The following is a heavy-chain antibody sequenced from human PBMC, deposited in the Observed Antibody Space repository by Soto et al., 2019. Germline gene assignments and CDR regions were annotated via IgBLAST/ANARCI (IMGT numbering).Heavy chain of an antibody. J-gene: IGHJ4*02. Sequence: GGSLRLSCAASGFTFSDYAMHWVRQAPGKGLEWVAVVSHDGRNTHYADSVKGRFTIPRDNSKNTLYLQMNSLRAEDTAVYYCAKDGEMATTLVYWGQGTLVTVSS. CDR1: GFTFSDYA. CDR3: AKDGEMATTLVY. V-gene: IGHV3-30*04. CDR2: VSHDGRNT. D-gene: IGHD5-12*01.